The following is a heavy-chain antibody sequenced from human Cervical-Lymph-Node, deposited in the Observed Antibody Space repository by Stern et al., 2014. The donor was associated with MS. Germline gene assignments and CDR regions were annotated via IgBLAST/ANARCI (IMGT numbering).Heavy chain of an antibody. Sequence: VQLVQSGGGLVKPGRSLRLSCTASGFSFGDYGMSWIRQAPGQGLEWVGFIRTKAYGGTTEYAASVKGRFNISRDDSKSIAYLQMNSLKIDDTAVYYCSRDRYGSGRYSGDWFDPWGQGTLVTVSS. CDR3: SRDRYGSGRYSGDWFDP. V-gene: IGHV3-49*05. J-gene: IGHJ5*02. CDR2: IRTKAYGGTT. CDR1: GFSFGDYG. D-gene: IGHD3-10*01.